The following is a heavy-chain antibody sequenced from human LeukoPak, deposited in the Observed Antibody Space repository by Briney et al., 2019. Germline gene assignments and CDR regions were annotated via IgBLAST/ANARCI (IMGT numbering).Heavy chain of an antibody. Sequence: PSETLCLTCAVSGGSVSSSKYLWGWIRQPPGKELEWLGSISYSGNTDYNPSLKSRVALSVDTSKNQFSLKLTSVTAADSAVYYCAGLGVMVLVYQSESWGQGTPVTVPS. CDR2: ISYSGNT. D-gene: IGHD2-8*01. CDR3: AGLGVMVLVYQSES. CDR1: GGSVSSSKYL. V-gene: IGHV4-39*07. J-gene: IGHJ1*01.